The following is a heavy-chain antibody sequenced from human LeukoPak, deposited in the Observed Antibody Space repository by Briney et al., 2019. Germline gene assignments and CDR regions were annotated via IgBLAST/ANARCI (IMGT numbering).Heavy chain of an antibody. CDR3: AKEAGSGWSYFDY. CDR2: ISSSGGNT. D-gene: IGHD6-19*01. V-gene: IGHV3-23*01. Sequence: GGSLRLSCAASGFTFSDSAMTWVRQVPGKGLEWVSLISSSGGNTYYADSVKGRFTISRDNSKNTLHLQINSLRAEDTAVYYCAKEAGSGWSYFDYWGQGTLVTVSS. CDR1: GFTFSDSA. J-gene: IGHJ4*02.